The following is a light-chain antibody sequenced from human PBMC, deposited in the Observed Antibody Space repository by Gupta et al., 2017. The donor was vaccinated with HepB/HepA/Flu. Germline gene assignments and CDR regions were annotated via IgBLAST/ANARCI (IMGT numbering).Light chain of an antibody. V-gene: IGLV7-46*01. J-gene: IGLJ2*01. CDR2: DTK. CDR3: LIPHDAVRG. CDR1: SGPVTSGHS. Sequence: QVVVTQEPSLTVSPGGTVTLTCGSNSGPVTSGHSTSGFQQNPAQAPRILIYDTKKKPAETRARFASCLRGGKAAPVLPGAQSEDEAEYQWLIPHDAVRGFGGGTRLTDL.